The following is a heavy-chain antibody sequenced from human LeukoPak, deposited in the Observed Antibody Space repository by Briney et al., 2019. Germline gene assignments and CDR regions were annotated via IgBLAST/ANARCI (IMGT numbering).Heavy chain of an antibody. V-gene: IGHV3-21*01. CDR2: ISSSSSYI. J-gene: IGHJ6*04. Sequence: SGGSLRLSCAASGFTFSSYSMNWVRQAPGKGLEWVSSISSSSSYIYYADSVKGRFTISRDNAKNSLYLQMNSLRAEDTAVYYCARAEPLAVTGDRLRYYYGMDVWGKGTTVTVSS. CDR3: ARAEPLAVTGDRLRYYYGMDV. D-gene: IGHD7-27*01. CDR1: GFTFSSYS.